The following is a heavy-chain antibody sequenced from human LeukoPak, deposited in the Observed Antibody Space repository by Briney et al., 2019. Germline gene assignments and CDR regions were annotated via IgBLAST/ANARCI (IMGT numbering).Heavy chain of an antibody. CDR1: GGSISSYH. J-gene: IGHJ4*02. CDR2: IYYSGST. V-gene: IGHV4-59*01. Sequence: PSETLSLTCTVSGGSISSYHWSWIRQPPGKGLEWIGYIYYSGSTNYNPSLKSRVTISVDTSKNQFSLKLSSVTAADTAVYYCARTRYYYDSSGYYYFDYWGQGTLVTVSS. CDR3: ARTRYYYDSSGYYYFDY. D-gene: IGHD3-22*01.